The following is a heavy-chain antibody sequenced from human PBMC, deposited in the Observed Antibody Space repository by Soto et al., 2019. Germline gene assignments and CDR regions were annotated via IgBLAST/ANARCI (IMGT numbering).Heavy chain of an antibody. CDR1: GYTFIRYG. CDR3: ARGGYYDNVWGKLSHYGLDV. D-gene: IGHD3-16*01. J-gene: IGHJ6*02. CDR2: ISPYNDQT. Sequence: QVQLVQSASEVMKPGASVKVSCKASGYTFIRYGITWVRQAPGQRLEWMGWISPYNDQTIYAQKLXXRVTRTADTSTXTXYXXLRSLKSDDTAVYYCARGGYYDNVWGKLSHYGLDVWGQGTSVTVSS. V-gene: IGHV1-18*01.